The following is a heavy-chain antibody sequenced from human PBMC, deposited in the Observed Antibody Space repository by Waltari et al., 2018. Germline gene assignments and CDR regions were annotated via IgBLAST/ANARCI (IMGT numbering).Heavy chain of an antibody. Sequence: EVQLVESGGGLIQPGGSLRLSCAASGFTVSRNYRSWVRQAPGKGLEWVSVIYSGGSTYYADSVKGRFTISRDNSKNTLYLQMNSLRAEDTAVYYCARDQGGYVAGALDYWGQGTLVTVSS. CDR3: ARDQGGYVAGALDY. V-gene: IGHV3-53*01. D-gene: IGHD6-19*01. J-gene: IGHJ4*02. CDR2: IYSGGST. CDR1: GFTVSRNY.